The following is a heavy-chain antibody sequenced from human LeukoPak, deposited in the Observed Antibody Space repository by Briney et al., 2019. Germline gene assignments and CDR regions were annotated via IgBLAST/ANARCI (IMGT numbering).Heavy chain of an antibody. CDR1: GVTFSSYA. V-gene: IGHV3-30*19. D-gene: IGHD3-3*01. J-gene: IGHJ4*02. CDR3: ARDRLPRHQDDFDY. Sequence: SGGCLRLSCAASGVTFSSYAVSGVREAPGRGLEWGAVLSYDGFTKYYAYSVKGRFTISRDNSKNTLYLQLNSLRPEDTDVYYCARDRLPRHQDDFDYRGQGTLVTASS. CDR2: LSYDGFTK.